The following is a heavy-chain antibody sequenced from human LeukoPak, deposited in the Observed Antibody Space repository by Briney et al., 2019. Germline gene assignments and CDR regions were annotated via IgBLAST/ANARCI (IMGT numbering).Heavy chain of an antibody. CDR1: GFTFSSYG. V-gene: IGHV3-30*02. Sequence: GGSLRLSCAASGFTFSSYGMHWVRQAPGKGLEWVAFIRYDGSNKYYADSVKGRFTISRDNSKNTLYLQMNSPRAEDTAVYYCAKSGVVAARGYYFDYWGQGTLVTVSS. CDR3: AKSGVVAARGYYFDY. CDR2: IRYDGSNK. D-gene: IGHD2-15*01. J-gene: IGHJ4*02.